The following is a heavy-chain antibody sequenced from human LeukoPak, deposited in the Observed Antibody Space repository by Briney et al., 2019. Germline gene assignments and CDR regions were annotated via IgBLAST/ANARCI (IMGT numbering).Heavy chain of an antibody. CDR3: ARELYVAVAGTAPNWFDP. V-gene: IGHV4-34*01. Sequence: PSETLSLTCAVYGGSFSGYYWSWIRQPPGKGLEWIGEINHSGSTNYNPSLKSRVTISVDTSKNQFSLKLCSVTAADTAVYYCARELYVAVAGTAPNWFDPWGQGTLVTVSS. J-gene: IGHJ5*02. CDR1: GGSFSGYY. CDR2: INHSGST. D-gene: IGHD6-19*01.